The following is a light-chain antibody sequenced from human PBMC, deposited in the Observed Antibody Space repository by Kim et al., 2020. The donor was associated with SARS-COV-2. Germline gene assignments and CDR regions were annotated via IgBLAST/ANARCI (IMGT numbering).Light chain of an antibody. CDR2: RAS. V-gene: IGKV1-12*01. Sequence: DMQMTQSPSSVSAFVRDRITITCRASQDISSWLAWYQQKPGKAPKLLIYRASILQSGVPSRFSGNGSGTDFTLTINSLQPEDFASYYCQQADSFPYTFGQGTKVEMK. J-gene: IGKJ2*01. CDR3: QQADSFPYT. CDR1: QDISSW.